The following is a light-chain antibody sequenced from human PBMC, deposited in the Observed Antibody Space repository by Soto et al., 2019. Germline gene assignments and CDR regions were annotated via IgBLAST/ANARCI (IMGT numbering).Light chain of an antibody. CDR3: QQGYTSAIT. V-gene: IGKV1-39*01. J-gene: IGKJ1*01. CDR1: QSIGKH. Sequence: DIQMTQSPSSLSASVGDRVTITCRASQSIGKHLNWYQQKPGKAPKFLIYASSSLQSGVPSRFSGSGSGTDFTLTINSLQPEDFATYYCQQGYTSAITLGQGTKVDIK. CDR2: ASS.